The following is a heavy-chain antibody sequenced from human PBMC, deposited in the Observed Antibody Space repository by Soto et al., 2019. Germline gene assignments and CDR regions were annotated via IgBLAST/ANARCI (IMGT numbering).Heavy chain of an antibody. CDR3: ARGPVWGSYRYISGTYFDY. CDR2: IYYSGST. Sequence: TLSLTCTVSGGSISSGDYYWSWIRQPPGKGLEWIGYIYYSGSTYYNPSLKSRVTISVDTSKNQFSLKLSSVTAADTAVYYCARGPVWGSYRYISGTYFDYWGQGTLVTVSS. V-gene: IGHV4-30-4*01. CDR1: GGSISSGDYY. J-gene: IGHJ4*02. D-gene: IGHD3-16*02.